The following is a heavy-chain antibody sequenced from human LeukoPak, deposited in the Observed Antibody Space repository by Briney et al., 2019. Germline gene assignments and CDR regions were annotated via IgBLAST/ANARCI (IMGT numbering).Heavy chain of an antibody. J-gene: IGHJ4*02. V-gene: IGHV1-3*01. D-gene: IGHD6-19*01. Sequence: ASVKVSCKTSGYTFSSYAMHWVRQAPGQRPEWMGWINVGNDNTKYSQKFQGRVTITRDTSPSTAYMELSSLRSEDTAVYYCAREGAGPNFDYWGQGTLVTVSS. CDR1: GYTFSSYA. CDR3: AREGAGPNFDY. CDR2: INVGNDNT.